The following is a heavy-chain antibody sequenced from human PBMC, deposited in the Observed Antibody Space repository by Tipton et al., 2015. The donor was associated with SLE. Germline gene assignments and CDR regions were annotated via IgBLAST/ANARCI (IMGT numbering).Heavy chain of an antibody. CDR2: ISSSGSYT. CDR3: VRVVGTPPQGPFDF. CDR1: GFTFSDYY. Sequence: SLRLSCAASGFTFSDYYMSWIRQAPGKGLEWISYISSSGSYTSYGNSVKGRFTISRDNARNSMYLQMNSVRAEDTAVYYCVRVVGTPPQGPFDFWGQGTTVIVSS. D-gene: IGHD4-23*01. J-gene: IGHJ3*01. V-gene: IGHV3-11*06.